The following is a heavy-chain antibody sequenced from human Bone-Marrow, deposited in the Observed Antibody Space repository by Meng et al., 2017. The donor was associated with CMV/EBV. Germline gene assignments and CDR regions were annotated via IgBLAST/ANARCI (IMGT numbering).Heavy chain of an antibody. J-gene: IGHJ4*02. CDR1: GFTFSSYG. D-gene: IGHD3-22*01. CDR2: IRYDGSNK. Sequence: GGSRRLSCAASGFTFSSYGMHWVRQAPGKGLEWVAFIRYDGSNKYYADSVKGRFTISRENAKNTLYLQMNSLRAEDTAVYYCARGDDYYDSSGLDCWGQGTLVTVYS. CDR3: ARGDDYYDSSGLDC. V-gene: IGHV3-30*02.